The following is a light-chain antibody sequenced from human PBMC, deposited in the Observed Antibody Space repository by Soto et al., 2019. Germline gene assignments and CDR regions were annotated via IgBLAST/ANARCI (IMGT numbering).Light chain of an antibody. J-gene: IGKJ2*01. Sequence: EVVMTQSPASLSASPGERVTLSCRASQNIRSSLAWYQQRPGQAPRLLIYDASTRATGIPARFSGSGSGTEFTLTISGLQPDDYASYFCLQYDSYPYSFGQGTKVDIK. CDR2: DAS. CDR3: LQYDSYPYS. V-gene: IGKV3-15*01. CDR1: QNIRSS.